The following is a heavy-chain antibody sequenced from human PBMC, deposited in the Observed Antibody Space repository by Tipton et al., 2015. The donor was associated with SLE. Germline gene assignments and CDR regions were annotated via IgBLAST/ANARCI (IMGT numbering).Heavy chain of an antibody. CDR2: IYPGDSDT. J-gene: IGHJ3*02. CDR1: GYTFTSNW. CDR3: ARHPVAGKRSRGGFDI. Sequence: QLVQSGAEVKKPGESLKISCKGSGYTFTSNWIGWVRQMPGKGLEWMGIIYPGDSDTRYSPSFQGQVTISADKSISTAYLQWSSLKASDTAMYYCARHPVAGKRSRGGFDIWGQGTMVTVSS. D-gene: IGHD6-19*01. V-gene: IGHV5-51*01.